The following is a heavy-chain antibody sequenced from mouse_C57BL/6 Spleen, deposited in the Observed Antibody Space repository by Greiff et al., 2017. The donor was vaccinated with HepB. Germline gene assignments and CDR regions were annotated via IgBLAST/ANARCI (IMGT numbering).Heavy chain of an antibody. CDR1: GYTFTSYW. D-gene: IGHD1-1*01. Sequence: QVQLQQSGTELVKPGASVKLSCKASGYTFTSYWMHWVKQRPGQGLEWIGNINPSNGGTNYNEKFKSKATLTVDKSSSTAYMQLSSLTSEDSAVYYCARRGYGSSYSYYFDYWGQGTTLTVSS. CDR2: INPSNGGT. V-gene: IGHV1-53*01. J-gene: IGHJ2*01. CDR3: ARRGYGSSYSYYFDY.